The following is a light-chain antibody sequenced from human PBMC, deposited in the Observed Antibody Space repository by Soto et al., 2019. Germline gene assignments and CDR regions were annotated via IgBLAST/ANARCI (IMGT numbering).Light chain of an antibody. Sequence: QSALTQPPSASGSPGQSVTISCTGTSSDVGDYNYVSWYQQHPGKAPKLMIYEVSKRPSGVPDRFSGSKSGNTASLTVSGLQAEDEADYYCSSYACSNNFVFGGGTKLTVL. CDR2: EVS. CDR1: SSDVGDYNY. J-gene: IGLJ2*01. V-gene: IGLV2-8*01. CDR3: SSYACSNNFV.